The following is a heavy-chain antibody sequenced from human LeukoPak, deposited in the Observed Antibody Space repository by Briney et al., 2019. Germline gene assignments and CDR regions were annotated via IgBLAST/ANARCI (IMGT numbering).Heavy chain of an antibody. D-gene: IGHD5-12*01. V-gene: IGHV3-48*03. CDR2: ISSSGSTI. CDR3: AREGYTDYDYGPFDY. J-gene: IGHJ4*02. Sequence: GGSLRLSCAASGFTFSNYEMHWVRQAPGKGLEWVSYISSSGSTIYYADSVKGRFTISRDNAKNSLYLQMNSLRAEDTAVYYCAREGYTDYDYGPFDYWGQGTLVTVSS. CDR1: GFTFSNYE.